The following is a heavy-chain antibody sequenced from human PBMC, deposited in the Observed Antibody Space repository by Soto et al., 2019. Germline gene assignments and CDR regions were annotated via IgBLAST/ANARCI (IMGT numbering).Heavy chain of an antibody. CDR2: ISYDGSNK. D-gene: IGHD3-22*01. Sequence: PGGSLRLSCAASGFTFSSYGMHWVRQAPGKGLEWVAVISYDGSNKYYADSVKGRFTISRDNSKNTLYLQMNSLRAEDTAVYYCAKCEDSSGYYSRHTNNDYLAYWGQGTLVTVSS. CDR3: AKCEDSSGYYSRHTNNDYLAY. CDR1: GFTFSSYG. V-gene: IGHV3-30*18. J-gene: IGHJ4*02.